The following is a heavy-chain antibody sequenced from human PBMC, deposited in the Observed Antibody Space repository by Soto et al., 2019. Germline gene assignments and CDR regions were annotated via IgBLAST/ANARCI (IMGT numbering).Heavy chain of an antibody. J-gene: IGHJ4*02. D-gene: IGHD5-18*01. Sequence: NPSETLSLTCTVSGGSISSGGYYWSWFRQLPGKGLEWIGDIYYSGTTYHNPSLRSRLTISGDASKNQFSLKLSSVTAADTALYYCARGRGYSYGPYYFDYWGQGTLVTVSS. CDR2: IYYSGTT. CDR1: GGSISSGGYY. CDR3: ARGRGYSYGPYYFDY. V-gene: IGHV4-31*03.